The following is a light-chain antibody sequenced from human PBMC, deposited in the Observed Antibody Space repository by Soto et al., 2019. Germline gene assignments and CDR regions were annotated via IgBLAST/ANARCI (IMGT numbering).Light chain of an antibody. CDR3: QQYFSYPLT. Sequence: IQMTQSPSPLSASVGDRVIITCRASQSPGTWMAGYQQKPGTAPVLLIYDVSKLESGVPSRFSGRASGTEFTLTITSLQPDDFATYYYQQYFSYPLTFGGGTKVEIK. CDR1: QSPGTW. CDR2: DVS. V-gene: IGKV1-5*01. J-gene: IGKJ4*01.